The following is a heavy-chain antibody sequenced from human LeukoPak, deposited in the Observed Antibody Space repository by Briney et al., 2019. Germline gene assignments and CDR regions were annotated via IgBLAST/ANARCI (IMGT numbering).Heavy chain of an antibody. CDR3: VTTMTTRYYFDY. J-gene: IGHJ4*02. D-gene: IGHD4-11*01. Sequence: SGPTLVKPSETLSLTCTVSGGSISSYDWSWIRQPPGKGLEWIGYIYYSGSTNYYPSLKSRVTISVDMSKNQFSLKLSSVTAADTAVYYCVTTMTTRYYFDYWGQGTLVTVSS. CDR2: IYYSGST. CDR1: GGSISSYD. V-gene: IGHV4-59*08.